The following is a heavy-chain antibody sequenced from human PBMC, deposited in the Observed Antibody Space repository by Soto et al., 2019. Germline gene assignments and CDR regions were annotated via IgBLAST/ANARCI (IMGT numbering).Heavy chain of an antibody. D-gene: IGHD6-13*01. V-gene: IGHV4-59*08. J-gene: IGHJ5*01. Sequence: PSETLSLTCTVSGGSISSYYWSWIRQPPGNGLEWIGYIYYSGSTNYNPSLKSRVTISVDTSKNQFSLKLSSVTAADTAVYYCVRLYHSSSWYVFDSWGQGSLVTLSS. CDR3: VRLYHSSSWYVFDS. CDR1: GGSISSYY. CDR2: IYYSGST.